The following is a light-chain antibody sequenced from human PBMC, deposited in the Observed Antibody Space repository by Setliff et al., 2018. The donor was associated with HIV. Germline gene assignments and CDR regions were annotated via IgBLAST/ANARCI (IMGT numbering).Light chain of an antibody. CDR3: CSYMGSYMYV. CDR2: DSN. Sequence: QSVLTQPASVSGSPGQSITISCTGTSNDVGAYSFVSWFQQLPGAVPRLMIFDSNKRPSGVPDRFSGSKSGNTASLTISGLRPDDEADYYCCSYMGSYMYVFGTGTKVTVL. J-gene: IGLJ1*01. V-gene: IGLV2-14*03. CDR1: SNDVGAYSF.